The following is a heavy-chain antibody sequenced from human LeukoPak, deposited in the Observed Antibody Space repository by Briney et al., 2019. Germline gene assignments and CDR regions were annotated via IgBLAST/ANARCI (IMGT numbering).Heavy chain of an antibody. J-gene: IGHJ5*02. CDR3: ARALYSYGENWFDP. CDR1: GGSISSGSYY. CDR2: IYTSGST. V-gene: IGHV4-61*02. Sequence: PSETLSLTCTVSGGSISSGSYYWSWIRQPAGKGLEWIGRIYTSGSTNYNPSLKSRVTISVDTSKNQFSLKLSSVTAADAAVYYCARALYSYGENWFDPWGQGTLVTVSS. D-gene: IGHD5-18*01.